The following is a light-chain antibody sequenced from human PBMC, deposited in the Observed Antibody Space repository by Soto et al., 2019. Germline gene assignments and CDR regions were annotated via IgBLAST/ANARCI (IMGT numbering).Light chain of an antibody. CDR1: SSNIGAGYD. Sequence: QSVLTQPPSVSGAPGQRVTISCTGSSSNIGAGYDVHWYQQLPGTAPKLLIYGNSNRPSGVPDRFSGSKSGTSASLAITGLQAEDEAEYYFQYYDSSLSGVFGTGTKVTVL. CDR3: QYYDSSLSGV. CDR2: GNS. V-gene: IGLV1-40*01. J-gene: IGLJ1*01.